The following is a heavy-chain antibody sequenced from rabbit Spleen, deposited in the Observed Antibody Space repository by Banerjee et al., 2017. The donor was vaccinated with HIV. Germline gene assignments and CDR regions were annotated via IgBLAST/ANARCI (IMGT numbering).Heavy chain of an antibody. CDR2: LYTGSDNT. D-gene: IGHD4-2*01. V-gene: IGHV1S40*01. Sequence: QSLEESGGGLVKPRASLTLTCKASGFDFSSSYYMCWVRQAPGKGLEWIACLYTGSDNTWYASWAKGRFTISKISSTTVTLQMTSLTAADTATYFCARVDAGNRDYNLWGPGTLVTVS. CDR1: GFDFSSSYY. CDR3: ARVDAGNRDYNL. J-gene: IGHJ4*01.